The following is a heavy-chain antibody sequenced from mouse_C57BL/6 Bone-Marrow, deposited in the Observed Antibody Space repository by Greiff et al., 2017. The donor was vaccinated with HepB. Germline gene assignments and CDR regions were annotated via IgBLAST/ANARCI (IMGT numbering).Heavy chain of an antibody. J-gene: IGHJ3*01. CDR3: AREYYGPSWAD. D-gene: IGHD1-1*01. Sequence: QVQLKQSGAELVKPGASVKISCKASGYAFSSYWMNWVKQRPGKGLEWIGQIYPGDGDTNYNGKVKGKATLTADKSSSTAYMQLSSLTSEDSAVYFCAREYYGPSWADWGQGTLVTVSA. CDR1: GYAFSSYW. CDR2: IYPGDGDT. V-gene: IGHV1-80*01.